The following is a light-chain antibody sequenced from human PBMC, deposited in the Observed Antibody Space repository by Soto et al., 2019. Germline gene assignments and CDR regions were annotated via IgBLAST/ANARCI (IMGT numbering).Light chain of an antibody. CDR2: AAS. J-gene: IGKJ3*01. CDR3: QQGNSFPFP. V-gene: IGKV1D-12*01. Sequence: DIQMTQSPSSVSASVGDRGSITCRASQGISNWLAWYQQRPGRAPKLLIYAASSLQSGVSSRFSGSGSGTDFTLTISSLQPEDFATYYCQQGNSFPFPFGPGTKVDIX. CDR1: QGISNW.